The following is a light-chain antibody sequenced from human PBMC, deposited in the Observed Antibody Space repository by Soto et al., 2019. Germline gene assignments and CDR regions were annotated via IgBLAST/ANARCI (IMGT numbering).Light chain of an antibody. CDR2: DVS. J-gene: IGLJ1*01. CDR3: CSYAGSYV. V-gene: IGLV2-11*01. CDR1: SSDVGGYNY. Sequence: QSALTLPRSVSGSPGQSVTISCTGTSSDVGGYNYVSWYQQHPGKAPKLMIYDVSKRPSGVPDRFSGSKSGNTASQTISGLQAEDEADYYCCSYAGSYVFGTGTKVTVL.